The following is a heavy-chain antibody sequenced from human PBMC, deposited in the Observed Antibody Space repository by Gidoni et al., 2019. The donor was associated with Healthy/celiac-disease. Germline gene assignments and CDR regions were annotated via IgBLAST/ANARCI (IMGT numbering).Heavy chain of an antibody. Sequence: EVQLVESGGGLVQPGGSLRLSCAASGCTVRSNYMSWVRQAPGKGLEWVSVIYSGGSTYYADSVKGRFTISRDNSKNTLYLQMNSLRAEDTAVYYCARDNGSGSYYNGWFDPWGQGTLVTVSS. CDR3: ARDNGSGSYYNGWFDP. J-gene: IGHJ5*02. V-gene: IGHV3-66*01. CDR1: GCTVRSNY. CDR2: IYSGGST. D-gene: IGHD3-10*01.